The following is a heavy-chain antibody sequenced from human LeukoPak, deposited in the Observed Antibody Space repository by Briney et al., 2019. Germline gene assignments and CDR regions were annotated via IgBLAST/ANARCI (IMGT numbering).Heavy chain of an antibody. CDR2: IYYSGST. CDR1: GGSISSYY. D-gene: IGHD6-19*01. CDR3: ARHRYSSGSYYFDY. Sequence: SETLSLTCTVSGGSISSYYWSWIRQPPGKGLEWIGYIYYSGSTNYNPSLKSRLTISVDTSKNQFSLKLSSVTAADTAVYYCARHRYSSGSYYFDYWGQGTLVTVSS. V-gene: IGHV4-59*08. J-gene: IGHJ4*02.